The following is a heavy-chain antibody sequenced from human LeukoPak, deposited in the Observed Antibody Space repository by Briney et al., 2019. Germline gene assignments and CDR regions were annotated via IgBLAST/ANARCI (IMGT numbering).Heavy chain of an antibody. CDR3: ARDREYSTSGLVWFDP. D-gene: IGHD6-6*01. J-gene: IGHJ5*02. CDR1: GGSVSGYY. V-gene: IGHV4-4*08. Sequence: PSETLSLTCTVSGGSVSGYYWIWIRQPPGQGLEWIGYIYSSGSTNSNPSLKSRATISVTTSETQFCLKLTSVHAAETDVYYCARDREYSTSGLVWFDPWGHGIVVSVSS. CDR2: IYSSGST.